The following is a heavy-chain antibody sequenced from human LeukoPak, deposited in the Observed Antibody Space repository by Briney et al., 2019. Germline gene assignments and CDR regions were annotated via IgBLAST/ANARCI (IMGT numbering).Heavy chain of an antibody. CDR1: GGTFSSYA. V-gene: IGHV1-69*04. D-gene: IGHD6-13*01. J-gene: IGHJ4*02. CDR3: ARGRSSSWFVY. CDR2: IIPILGIA. Sequence: AASVKVSCKASGGTFSSYAISWVRQAPGQGLEWMGRIIPILGIANYAQTFQGRVTITADKSTSTAYMELSSLRSEDTGVYYCARGRSSSWFVYWGQGTLVTVSS.